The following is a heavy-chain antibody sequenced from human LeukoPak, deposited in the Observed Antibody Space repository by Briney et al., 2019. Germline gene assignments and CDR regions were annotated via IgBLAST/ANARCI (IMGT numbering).Heavy chain of an antibody. V-gene: IGHV3-53*01. CDR1: GFTVSSNY. D-gene: IGHD3-9*01. CDR3: ARGGYFDWLAWFDP. J-gene: IGHJ5*02. CDR2: IYSGGST. Sequence: GGSLRLSCASSGFTVSSNYMSWVRQAPGKGLEGVSVIYSGGSTYYADSVKGRFTISRDNSKNTLYLQMNSLSAEDTAVYYCARGGYFDWLAWFDPWGQGTLVTVSS.